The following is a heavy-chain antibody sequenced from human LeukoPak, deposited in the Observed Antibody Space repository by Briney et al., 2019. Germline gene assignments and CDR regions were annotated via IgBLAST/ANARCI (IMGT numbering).Heavy chain of an antibody. V-gene: IGHV4-59*01. J-gene: IGHJ5*02. CDR3: ARGDSSSWSAWFDP. D-gene: IGHD6-13*01. CDR1: GGSISSYY. Sequence: SETLSLACTVSGGSISSYYWSWIRQPPGKGLEWIGYIYYSGSTNYNPSLKSRVTISVDTSKNQFSPKLSSVTAADTAVYYCARGDSSSWSAWFDPWGQGTLVTVSS. CDR2: IYYSGST.